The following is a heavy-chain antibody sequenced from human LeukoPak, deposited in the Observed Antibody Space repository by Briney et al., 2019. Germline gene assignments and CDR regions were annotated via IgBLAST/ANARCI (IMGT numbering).Heavy chain of an antibody. Sequence: GGSLRLSCSASGFTFSSYAMHWVRQAPGKGLEHVSPISSNGGRTYYADSVKGRFTIARDNSKNTLYLQMSSLRAEDTAVYYCVKGMGLYDYYAMDVWGQGTTVTVSS. J-gene: IGHJ6*02. D-gene: IGHD4/OR15-4a*01. CDR3: VKGMGLYDYYAMDV. V-gene: IGHV3-64D*06. CDR2: ISSNGGRT. CDR1: GFTFSSYA.